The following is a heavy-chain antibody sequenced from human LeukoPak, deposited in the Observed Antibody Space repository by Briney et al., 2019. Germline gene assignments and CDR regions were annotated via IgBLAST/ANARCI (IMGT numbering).Heavy chain of an antibody. D-gene: IGHD2-8*01. Sequence: ASVKVSRKVSGYTLTELSMHWVRQAPGKGLEWMGGFDPEDGETIYAQKFQGRVTMTEDTSTDTAYMELSSLRSEDTAVYYCATGGGGYCTNGVCYRNNWFDPWGQGTLVTVSS. J-gene: IGHJ5*02. CDR3: ATGGGGYCTNGVCYRNNWFDP. CDR1: GYTLTELS. CDR2: FDPEDGET. V-gene: IGHV1-24*01.